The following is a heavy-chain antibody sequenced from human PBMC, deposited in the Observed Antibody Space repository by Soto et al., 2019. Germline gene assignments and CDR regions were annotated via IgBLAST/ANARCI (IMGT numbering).Heavy chain of an antibody. J-gene: IGHJ6*02. D-gene: IGHD3-10*01. V-gene: IGHV4-59*08. CDR2: IQYNGYS. Sequence: PSGTLSLTCTVSGGSITKYYCSWFRQPPGKGLEWIGYIQYNGYSAYNLSLKRRVTMSMDTSKTQFSLMLESVTATDTAVYYCARHGFGSRHGLVDVWGQGTTVSVS. CDR1: GGSITKYY. CDR3: ARHGFGSRHGLVDV.